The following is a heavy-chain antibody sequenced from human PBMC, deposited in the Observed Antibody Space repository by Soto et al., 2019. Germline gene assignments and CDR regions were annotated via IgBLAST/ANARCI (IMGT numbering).Heavy chain of an antibody. D-gene: IGHD4-17*01. Sequence: QVQLVESGGGVVQPGRSLRLSCAASGFTFSSYAMHWVRQAPGKGLEWVAVISYDGSNKYYADSVKGRFTISRDNSKNTLYLQMNSLRAEDTAVYYCARDLGWDYGDIGGAFDIWGQGTMVTVSS. CDR1: GFTFSSYA. CDR3: ARDLGWDYGDIGGAFDI. J-gene: IGHJ3*02. V-gene: IGHV3-30-3*01. CDR2: ISYDGSNK.